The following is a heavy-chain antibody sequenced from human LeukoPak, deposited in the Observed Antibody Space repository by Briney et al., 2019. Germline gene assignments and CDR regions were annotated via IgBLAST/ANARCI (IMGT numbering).Heavy chain of an antibody. CDR2: IYYTGNT. J-gene: IGHJ3*02. V-gene: IGHV4-59*01. CDR1: GGSISSYY. D-gene: IGHD6-6*01. CDR3: ARSASSSSRSAFDI. Sequence: PSETLSLTCTVSGGSISSYYWSWIRQPPGKGLEWIGYIYYTGNTNYNTSLKSRITISVDTSKNQFSLKLSSVTAADTAFYYCARSASSSSRSAFDIWGQGTMVTVSS.